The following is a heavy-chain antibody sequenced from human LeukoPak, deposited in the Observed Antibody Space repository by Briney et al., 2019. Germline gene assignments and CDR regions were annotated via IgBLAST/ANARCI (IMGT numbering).Heavy chain of an antibody. CDR2: LTGSGGRT. Sequence: QSGGSLRLSCAASGFTFTRYAMSWVRQAPGKGLEWVSVLTGSGGRTFYADSVRGRFTISRDNSKNTLYLQMNSLRAEDTAVYYCAKDLRSGNYYHPFDYWGQGTLVTVSS. J-gene: IGHJ4*02. D-gene: IGHD1-26*01. CDR1: GFTFTRYA. CDR3: AKDLRSGNYYHPFDY. V-gene: IGHV3-23*01.